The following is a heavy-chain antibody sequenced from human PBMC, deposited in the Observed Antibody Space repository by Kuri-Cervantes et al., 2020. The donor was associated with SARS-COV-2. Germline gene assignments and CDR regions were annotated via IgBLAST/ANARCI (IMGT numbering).Heavy chain of an antibody. D-gene: IGHD1-1*01. CDR1: GGXISSHY. Sequence: SETLSLTCTVSGGXISSHYWSWIRQPPGKGLEWIGYIYYXGSTNYNPSLKSRVTMSVDTSKNQFSLKLSSVTAAGTAXXYCARVTTLXRDAFDIWGQGTMVTVSS. V-gene: IGHV4-59*11. CDR2: IYYXGST. CDR3: ARVTTLXRDAFDI. J-gene: IGHJ3*02.